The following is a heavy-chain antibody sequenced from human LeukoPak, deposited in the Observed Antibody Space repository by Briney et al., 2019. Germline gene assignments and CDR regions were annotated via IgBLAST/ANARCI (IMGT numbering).Heavy chain of an antibody. Sequence: SETLSLTCAVYGGSFSGYYWSWIRQPPGEGLEWIGEINHSGSTNYNPSLKSRVTISVDTSKNQFSLKLRSVTAADTAVYYCARGGGYNWFDPWGQGTLVTVSS. CDR2: INHSGST. V-gene: IGHV4-34*01. J-gene: IGHJ5*02. CDR3: ARGGGYNWFDP. CDR1: GGSFSGYY.